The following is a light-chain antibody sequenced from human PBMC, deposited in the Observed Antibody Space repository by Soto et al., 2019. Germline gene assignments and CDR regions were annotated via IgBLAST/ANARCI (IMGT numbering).Light chain of an antibody. CDR3: QHYNSYSEA. CDR1: QTISSW. V-gene: IGKV1-5*03. J-gene: IGKJ1*01. Sequence: DIQMPQSPSTLSGSVGDRVTITCRASQTISSWLAWYQQKPGKAPKLLIYKASTLKSGVPSRFSGSGSGTEFTLTISSLQPADFATYYCQHYNSYSEAFGQGTKVDLK. CDR2: KAS.